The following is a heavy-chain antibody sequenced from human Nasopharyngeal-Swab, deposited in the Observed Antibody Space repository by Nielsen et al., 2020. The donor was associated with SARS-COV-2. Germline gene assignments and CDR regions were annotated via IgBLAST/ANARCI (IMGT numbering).Heavy chain of an antibody. D-gene: IGHD3-3*01. CDR3: ARGRPLGGYYFGYFDY. V-gene: IGHV3-13*01. CDR1: GFSLNNYD. CDR2: IGVAGDT. J-gene: IGHJ4*02. Sequence: GESLKISCAASGFSLNNYDLHWVRQATGKGLEWVSAIGVAGDTYYPHSVKGRFTISRDNAKNSLYLQMNSLRAEDTAVYFCARGRPLGGYYFGYFDYWGQGTLVTVSS.